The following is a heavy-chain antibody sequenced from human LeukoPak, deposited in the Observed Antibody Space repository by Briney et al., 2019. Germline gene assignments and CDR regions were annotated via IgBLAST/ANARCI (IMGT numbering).Heavy chain of an antibody. CDR3: ARRDSYSSGYYYFDY. Sequence: SETLSLTCTVSGGSLSSSSYYWGWIRQPPGTGLDWLGIINYRGNTYYNPSLKSRVTISVDTSKNQFSLKLSSVTAAETAVYYCARRDSYSSGYYYFDYWGQGTLVTVSS. CDR2: INYRGNT. CDR1: GGSLSSSSYY. J-gene: IGHJ4*02. D-gene: IGHD3-22*01. V-gene: IGHV4-39*01.